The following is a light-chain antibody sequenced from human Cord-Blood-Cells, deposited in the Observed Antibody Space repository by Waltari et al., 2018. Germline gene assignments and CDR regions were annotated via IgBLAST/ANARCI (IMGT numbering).Light chain of an antibody. J-gene: IGKJ2*04. CDR2: AAS. V-gene: IGKV1-39*01. Sequence: DIQMTQSPSSLSASVGDRVTITCRASQSISSYLNWYQQKPGKAPKLLIYAASSLQSGVPSRVSGSGSGTDFTLTISSLQPEDFANYYCQQSYSTPRSFGQGTKLEIK. CDR1: QSISSY. CDR3: QQSYSTPRS.